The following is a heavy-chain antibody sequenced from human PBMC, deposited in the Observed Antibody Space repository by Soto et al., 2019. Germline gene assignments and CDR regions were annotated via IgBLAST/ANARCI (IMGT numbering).Heavy chain of an antibody. D-gene: IGHD6-13*01. J-gene: IGHJ4*02. V-gene: IGHV4-59*01. CDR2: IYYSGST. CDR3: ASMYSSSWEHAGDY. Sequence: QVQLQESGPGLVKPSETLSLTCTVSGGSISSYYWSWIRQPPGKGLEWIGYIYYSGSTNYTPSLQSRVTISVDTSKNQFSLKRSSVTAADTVVYLCASMYSSSWEHAGDYWGQANRVTVSS. CDR1: GGSISSYY.